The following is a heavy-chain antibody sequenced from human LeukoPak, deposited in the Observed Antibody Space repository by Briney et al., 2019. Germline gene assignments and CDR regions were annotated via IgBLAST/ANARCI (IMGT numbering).Heavy chain of an antibody. J-gene: IGHJ4*02. Sequence: SVKASCKASGGTFSSYTINWVRQAPGQGLEWMGRIIPILGIANYAQKFQGRVTITADKSTSTAYMELSSLRSEDTAVYYCARGLCSGGSCYFSLADYWGQGTLVTVSS. CDR2: IIPILGIA. V-gene: IGHV1-69*02. CDR1: GGTFSSYT. D-gene: IGHD2-15*01. CDR3: ARGLCSGGSCYFSLADY.